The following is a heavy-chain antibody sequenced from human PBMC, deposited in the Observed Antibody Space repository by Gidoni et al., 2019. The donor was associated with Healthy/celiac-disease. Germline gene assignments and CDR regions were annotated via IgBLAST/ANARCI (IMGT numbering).Heavy chain of an antibody. CDR3: ARDEVWKKGDDAFDI. Sequence: GQGLEWMGRINPNSGGTNYAQKFQGRVTMTRDTSISTAYMELSSLRSDDTAIYYCARDEVWKKGDDAFDIWGQGTMVTVSS. V-gene: IGHV1-2*06. CDR2: INPNSGGT. J-gene: IGHJ3*02. D-gene: IGHD1-1*01.